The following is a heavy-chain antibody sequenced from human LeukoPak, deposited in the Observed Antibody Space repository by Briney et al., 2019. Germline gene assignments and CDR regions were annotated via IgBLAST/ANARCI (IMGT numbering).Heavy chain of an antibody. D-gene: IGHD4-17*01. CDR2: IRYDGSNK. CDR1: GFTFSSYG. CDR3: AKVTTVPATVC. J-gene: IGHJ4*02. V-gene: IGHV3-30*02. Sequence: PGGPLRLPSPPPGFTFSSYGMHRVRHAPGKGLEGVAFIRYDGSNKYYADSVEGRFTISRDNSKNTLYLQMNSLRAEATAVYYCAKVTTVPATVCWGQGTLVTVSS.